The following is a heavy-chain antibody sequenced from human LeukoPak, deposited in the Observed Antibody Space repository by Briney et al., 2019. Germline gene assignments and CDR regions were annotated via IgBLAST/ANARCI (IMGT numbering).Heavy chain of an antibody. V-gene: IGHV3-21*01. CDR2: ISISSNYI. CDR3: ARGSRFGVVGRDAFDI. D-gene: IGHD3-3*01. J-gene: IGHJ3*02. CDR1: GFTFSRYS. Sequence: MAGGSLRLSCAASGFTFSRYSMNWVRQAPGKGLEWVSSISISSNYIYYADSVKGRFTISRDNAKNSLYLQMNSLRAEDTAVYYCARGSRFGVVGRDAFDIWGQGTMVTASS.